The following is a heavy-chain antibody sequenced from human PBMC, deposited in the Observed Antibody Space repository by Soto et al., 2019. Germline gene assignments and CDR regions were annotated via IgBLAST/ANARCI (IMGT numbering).Heavy chain of an antibody. D-gene: IGHD2-21*02. CDR3: ARSVVVTTIMPYYHAMDA. CDR1: VGTFSSYD. J-gene: IGHJ6*02. CDR2: IIPTFETP. Sequence: QVQLVQSGAEVKKPGSSVKVSCKASVGTFSSYDISWVRQAPGQGLERMGGIIPTFETPKYAQRFQGRVTISADQSTRTAYMYLISVRSEDTAVYYCARSVVVTTIMPYYHAMDAWGQGTPVTVSS. V-gene: IGHV1-69*12.